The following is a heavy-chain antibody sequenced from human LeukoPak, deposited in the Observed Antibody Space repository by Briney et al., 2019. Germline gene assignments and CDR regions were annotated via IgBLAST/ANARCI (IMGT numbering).Heavy chain of an antibody. Sequence: GGSLRLSCAASGFTFSSYSMNWVRQAPGKGLEWVSSISSSSSYIYYAASVKGRFTISRDNAKNSLYLQMNSLRDEDTAVYYCARKAYYYYGMDVWGQGTTVTVSS. V-gene: IGHV3-21*01. J-gene: IGHJ6*02. CDR2: ISSSSSYI. CDR1: GFTFSSYS. CDR3: ARKAYYYYGMDV.